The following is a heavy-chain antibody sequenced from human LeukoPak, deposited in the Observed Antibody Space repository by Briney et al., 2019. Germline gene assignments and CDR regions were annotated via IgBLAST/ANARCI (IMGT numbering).Heavy chain of an antibody. CDR3: ARGSRY. Sequence: PGGSLRLSCAASGFTFIRHAMNWVRQAPGKGLEWAAAISGGGGSTYYADSVKGRFTISRDNSKNTLYLQMNSLRAEDTAVYYCARGSRYWGQGTLVTVSS. V-gene: IGHV3-23*01. J-gene: IGHJ4*02. CDR2: ISGGGGST. CDR1: GFTFIRHA.